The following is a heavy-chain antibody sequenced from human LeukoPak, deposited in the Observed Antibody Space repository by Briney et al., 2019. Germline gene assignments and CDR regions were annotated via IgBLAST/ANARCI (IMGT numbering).Heavy chain of an antibody. Sequence: ASVKVSCKASGYTFTGYYTHWVRQAPGQGLEWMGWINPNSGGTNYAQKFQGRVTMTRDTSISTAYMELSRLRSDDTAVYYCARDREPLSGWTPDFDYWGQGTLVTVSS. CDR2: INPNSGGT. CDR3: ARDREPLSGWTPDFDY. V-gene: IGHV1-2*02. CDR1: GYTFTGYY. D-gene: IGHD6-19*01. J-gene: IGHJ4*02.